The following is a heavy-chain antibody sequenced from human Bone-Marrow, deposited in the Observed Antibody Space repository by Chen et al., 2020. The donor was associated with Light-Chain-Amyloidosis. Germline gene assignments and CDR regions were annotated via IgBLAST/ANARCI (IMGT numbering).Heavy chain of an antibody. D-gene: IGHD2-15*01. Sequence: QLQLQESGPGLVKPSETLSLTCTVCGGSISSSSYYWGWIRQPPGKGLEWIGSIYYSGSTYYNPSLKSRVTISVDTSKNQFSLKLSSVTAADTAVYYCARLYCSGGSCRYYYYYMDVWGKGTTVTVSS. CDR3: ARLYCSGGSCRYYYYYMDV. J-gene: IGHJ6*03. CDR2: IYYSGST. CDR1: GGSISSSSYY. V-gene: IGHV4-39*01.